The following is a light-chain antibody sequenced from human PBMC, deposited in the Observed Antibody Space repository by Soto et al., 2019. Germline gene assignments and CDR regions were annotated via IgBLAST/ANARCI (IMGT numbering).Light chain of an antibody. CDR2: DAS. CDR3: QQYNSYPIT. V-gene: IGKV1-5*01. CDR1: QSIRTW. J-gene: IGKJ5*01. Sequence: DVQMTQSPSTLSASVGDRVTITCRASQSIRTWLAWYQHKPGKAPKFLIYDASTVESGVPSRFSGSGSGTEFTLTISSLQPDDFATYYCQQYNSYPITFGQGTRLEIK.